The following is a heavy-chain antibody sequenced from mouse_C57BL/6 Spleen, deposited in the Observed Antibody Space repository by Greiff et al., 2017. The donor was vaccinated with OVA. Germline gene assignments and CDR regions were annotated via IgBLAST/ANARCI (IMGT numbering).Heavy chain of an antibody. V-gene: IGHV5-9-1*02. Sequence: EVKLMESGEGLVKPGGSLKLSCAASGFTFSSYAMSWVRQTPEKRLEWVAYISSGGDYIYYADTVKGRFTISRDNARNTLYLQMSSLKSEDTAMYYCTREGTTKGNFDYWGQGTTLTVSS. J-gene: IGHJ2*01. CDR1: GFTFSSYA. CDR2: ISSGGDYI. D-gene: IGHD1-1*01. CDR3: TREGTTKGNFDY.